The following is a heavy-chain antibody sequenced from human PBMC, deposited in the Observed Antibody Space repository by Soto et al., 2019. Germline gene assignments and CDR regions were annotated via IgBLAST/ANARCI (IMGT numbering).Heavy chain of an antibody. CDR3: ARVGIGWEFPFDH. V-gene: IGHV4-61*08. D-gene: IGHD1-26*01. CDR1: GDSVNNDAYY. Sequence: QVQLQESGPGLMKPSETLSLTCTVSGDSVNNDAYYWSWIRQPPGKGLEGVGYIYHSGSTNYNPSPSRRVIXSXAXXXXXXXXXXXXVTAADTAVYYCARVGIGWEFPFDHWGQGALGNVSS. CDR2: IYHSGST. J-gene: IGHJ4*02.